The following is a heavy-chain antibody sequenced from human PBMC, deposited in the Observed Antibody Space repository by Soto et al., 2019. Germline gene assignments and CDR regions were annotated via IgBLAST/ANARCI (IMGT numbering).Heavy chain of an antibody. J-gene: IGHJ4*02. CDR1: GYTFTSFS. CDR3: ARVRGFDYWFFLDF. D-gene: IGHD5-12*01. CDR2: ISAYSADA. V-gene: IGHV1-18*01. Sequence: QVQLLQSGAEVKRPGASIRVSCKASGYTFTSFSITWVRQAPGQGLEWMGWISAYSADAKSTQKFQDRLTMTTDTSTNTAYMELRSLRSDDTAVYYCARVRGFDYWFFLDFWGKGTLVTVS.